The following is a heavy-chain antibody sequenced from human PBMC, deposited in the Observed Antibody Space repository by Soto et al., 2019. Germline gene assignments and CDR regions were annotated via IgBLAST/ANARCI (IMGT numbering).Heavy chain of an antibody. CDR1: GGTFSSYA. V-gene: IGHV1-69*01. CDR3: AREGEPPAMTSWYNWFDP. CDR2: IIPIFGTA. D-gene: IGHD2-2*01. J-gene: IGHJ5*02. Sequence: QVQLVQSGAEVKKPGSSVKVSCKASGGTFSSYAISWVRQAPGQGLEWMGGIIPIFGTANYAQKFQGRVTITADESTSTAYMELSSLRSEDTAVYYCAREGEPPAMTSWYNWFDPWGQGTLVTVSS.